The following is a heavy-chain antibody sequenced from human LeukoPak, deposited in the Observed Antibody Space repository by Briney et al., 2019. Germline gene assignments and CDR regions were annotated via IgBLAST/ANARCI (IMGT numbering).Heavy chain of an antibody. CDR2: INPNSGGT. Sequence: PLVSVKVSCKASGYTFTGYYMHWVRQAPGQGLEWMGWINPNSGGTNYAQKFQGRVTMTRDTSISTAYMELSRLRSDDTAVYYCACDILTGYYRYYFDYWGQGTLVTVSS. CDR3: ACDILTGYYRYYFDY. D-gene: IGHD3-9*01. V-gene: IGHV1-2*02. CDR1: GYTFTGYY. J-gene: IGHJ4*02.